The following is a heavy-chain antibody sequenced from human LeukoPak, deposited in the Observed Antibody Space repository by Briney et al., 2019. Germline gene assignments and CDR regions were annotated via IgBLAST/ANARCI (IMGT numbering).Heavy chain of an antibody. Sequence: PGGSLRLSCAASGFTFSSYEMNWVRQAPGKGLEWVSYISSSSSTIYYADSVKGRFTISRDNAKNSLSPQMNSLRDEDTAVYYCAPQSRGFDYWGQGTLVTVSS. D-gene: IGHD3-16*01. J-gene: IGHJ4*02. CDR2: ISSSSSTI. V-gene: IGHV3-48*03. CDR1: GFTFSSYE. CDR3: APQSRGFDY.